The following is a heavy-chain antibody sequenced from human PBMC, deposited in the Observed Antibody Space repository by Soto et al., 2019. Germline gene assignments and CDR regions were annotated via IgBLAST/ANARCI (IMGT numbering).Heavy chain of an antibody. V-gene: IGHV5-51*01. D-gene: IGHD3-22*01. Sequence: GESLKISCKGSGYSFTSYWIGWVRQMPGKGLEWMGIIYPGDSDTRYSPSFQGQVTISADKSISTAYLQWSSLRAGDTAVYYCARIAYNYETSGTDSGFDYWGQGTLVTVSS. CDR2: IYPGDSDT. CDR3: ARIAYNYETSGTDSGFDY. J-gene: IGHJ4*02. CDR1: GYSFTSYW.